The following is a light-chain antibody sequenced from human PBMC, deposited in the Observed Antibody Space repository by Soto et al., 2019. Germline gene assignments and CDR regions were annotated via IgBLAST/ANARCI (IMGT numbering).Light chain of an antibody. J-gene: IGLJ2*01. CDR1: SSDIGNYNY. Sequence: QSVLTQPASVSGSPGQSITISCTGTSSDIGNYNYVSWYQQHPGKAPKLIIYGVTNRPSGVSNRFSRSKSGNTASLTISGVQGEDLGDYYSNPYTTTRTLLFRGGTKLTVL. CDR2: GVT. V-gene: IGLV2-14*01. CDR3: NPYTTTRTLL.